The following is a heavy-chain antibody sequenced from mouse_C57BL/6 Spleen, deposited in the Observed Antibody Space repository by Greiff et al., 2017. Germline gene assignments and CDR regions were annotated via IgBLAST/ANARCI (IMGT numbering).Heavy chain of an antibody. Sequence: IQLQQSGAELVKPGASVKISCKASGYAFSSYWMNWVKQRPGKGLEWIGQIYPGDGVTNYNGKFKGKATLTADKSSSTAYMQLSSLTSEDSAVYFCARSAGSYYFDYWGQGTTLTVSS. CDR1: GYAFSSYW. CDR2: IYPGDGVT. V-gene: IGHV1-80*01. CDR3: ARSAGSYYFDY. J-gene: IGHJ2*01. D-gene: IGHD6-1*01.